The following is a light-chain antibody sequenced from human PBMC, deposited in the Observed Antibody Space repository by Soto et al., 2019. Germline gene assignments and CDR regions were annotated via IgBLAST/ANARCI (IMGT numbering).Light chain of an antibody. J-gene: IGKJ1*01. CDR1: QSISNY. V-gene: IGKV1-39*01. CDR2: AAS. Sequence: DIQLIQSPSSLSASVGDRVSISCRASQSISNYLNWYQQKPGKAPKVLIFAASRLQSGVPSRFSGSGSGTDFTLAIASLQPEDFAPYSCQQSSSTTCTFGQGTKVDI. CDR3: QQSSSTTCT.